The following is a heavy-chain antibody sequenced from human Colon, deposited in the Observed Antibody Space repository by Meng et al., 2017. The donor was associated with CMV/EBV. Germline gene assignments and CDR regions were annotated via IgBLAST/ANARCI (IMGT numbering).Heavy chain of an antibody. CDR1: GYTFRGYF. CDR2: INPNSGGT. J-gene: IGHJ4*02. D-gene: IGHD1-26*01. CDR3: ATVSGGDFDY. V-gene: IGHV1-2*02. Sequence: VQSGAEVENPGASVKVSCKASGYTFRGYFMYWVRQAPGQGLEWMGSINPNSGGTNYAQKFQGRVTMTRDTSINTAYMELSRLRSDDTAVYYCATVSGGDFDYWGQGTLVTVSS.